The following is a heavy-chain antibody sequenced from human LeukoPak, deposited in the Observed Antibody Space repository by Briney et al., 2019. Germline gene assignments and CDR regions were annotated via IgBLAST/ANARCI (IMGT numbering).Heavy chain of an antibody. D-gene: IGHD4-17*01. CDR2: IYYSGST. CDR1: GGSISSYY. V-gene: IGHV4-59*01. Sequence: SETLSLTCTVSGGSISSYYWSWIRQPPGKGLEWIGYIYYSGSTNYNPSLKSRVTISVDTSKNQFSLKLSSVTAADTAVYYCAREGGDYWFDYWGQGTLVTVSS. CDR3: AREGGDYWFDY. J-gene: IGHJ4*02.